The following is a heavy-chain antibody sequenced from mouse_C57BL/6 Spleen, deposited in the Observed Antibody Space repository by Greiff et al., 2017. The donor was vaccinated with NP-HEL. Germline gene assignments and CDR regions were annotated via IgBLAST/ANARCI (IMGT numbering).Heavy chain of an antibody. CDR3: TFITTVVADY. J-gene: IGHJ2*01. CDR2: IRLKSDNYAT. CDR1: GFTFSNYW. D-gene: IGHD1-1*01. V-gene: IGHV6-3*01. Sequence: EVNVVESGGGLVQPGGSMKLSCVASGFTFSNYWMNWVRQSPEKGLEWVAQIRLKSDNYATHYAESVKGRFTISRDDSKSSVYLQMNNLRAEDTGIYYCTFITTVVADYWGQGTTLTVSS.